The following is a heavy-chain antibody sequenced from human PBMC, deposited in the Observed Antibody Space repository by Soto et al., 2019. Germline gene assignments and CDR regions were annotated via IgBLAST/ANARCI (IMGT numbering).Heavy chain of an antibody. Sequence: QVQLVQSGAEVKKPGASVKVSCKASGYTFISYGITWVRQAPGQGLEWMGWISAFNGNINYAQKLQGRVTMTTDTSTSAAYMELRSLRSDDTAVYYCARRGSSSTGRSPLDYWGQGTLVTVSS. D-gene: IGHD6-13*01. V-gene: IGHV1-18*01. CDR1: GYTFISYG. CDR3: ARRGSSSTGRSPLDY. CDR2: ISAFNGNI. J-gene: IGHJ4*02.